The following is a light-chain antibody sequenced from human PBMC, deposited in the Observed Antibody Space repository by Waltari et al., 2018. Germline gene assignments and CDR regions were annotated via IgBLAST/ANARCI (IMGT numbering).Light chain of an antibody. CDR2: AAS. J-gene: IGKJ2*01. CDR3: QQYYSYPYT. V-gene: IGKV1-8*01. Sequence: AIRMTQSPSSLSASTGDRVTITCRASPGISSYLAWYQPKAGKAPELLIYAASTWQSGVPSRFSGSGSGTDFTLTISCLQSEDFATYDCQQYYSYPYTFGQGTKLEIK. CDR1: PGISSY.